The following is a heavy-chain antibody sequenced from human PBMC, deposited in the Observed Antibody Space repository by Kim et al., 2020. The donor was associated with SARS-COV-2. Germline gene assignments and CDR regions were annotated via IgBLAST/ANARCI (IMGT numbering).Heavy chain of an antibody. D-gene: IGHD6-13*01. V-gene: IGHV4-59*01. Sequence: SETLSLTCTVSGGSISSYYWSWIRQPPGKGLEWIGYIYYSGSTNYNPSLKSRVTISVDTSKNQFSLKLSSVTAADTAVYYCARVVSSSWLVFDYWGQGTLVTLSS. J-gene: IGHJ4*02. CDR2: IYYSGST. CDR1: GGSISSYY. CDR3: ARVVSSSWLVFDY.